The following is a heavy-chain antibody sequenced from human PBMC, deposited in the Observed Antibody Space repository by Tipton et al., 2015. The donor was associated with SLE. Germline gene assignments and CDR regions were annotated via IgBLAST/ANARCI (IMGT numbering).Heavy chain of an antibody. J-gene: IGHJ3*02. V-gene: IGHV4-39*01. D-gene: IGHD1-1*01. CDR1: GGSISSSSYY. CDR3: ARLPLYGWNDGGAFDI. Sequence: TLSLTCNVSGGSISSSSYYWGWIRQPPGKGLEWIGSIYYSGSTYYNPSLKSRVTISVDTSKNQFSLKLSSVTAADTAVYYCARLPLYGWNDGGAFDIWGQGTMVTVSS. CDR2: IYYSGST.